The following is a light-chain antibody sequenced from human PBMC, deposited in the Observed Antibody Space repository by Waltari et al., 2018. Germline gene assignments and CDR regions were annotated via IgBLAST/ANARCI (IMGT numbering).Light chain of an antibody. CDR1: QSVSSN. V-gene: IGKV3-15*01. Sequence: EIVMTQSPATLSVSPGERATLSCRASQSVSSNLAWYQQQPGQAPRLLIYGASTRATGIPARFSGSGSGTEFTLTISSLQSEDFAVYYCQQYNLWPPYTFGQGTKLEIK. J-gene: IGKJ2*01. CDR2: GAS. CDR3: QQYNLWPPYT.